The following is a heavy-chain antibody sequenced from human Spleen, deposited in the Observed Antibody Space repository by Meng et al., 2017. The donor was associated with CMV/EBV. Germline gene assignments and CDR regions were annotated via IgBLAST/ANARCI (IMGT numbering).Heavy chain of an antibody. CDR2: MNPNSGNT. V-gene: IGHV1-8*01. CDR3: ARVGFLEWPGVDY. J-gene: IGHJ4*02. Sequence: KASGYTFTSYDINWVRQATGQGLEWMGWMNPNSGNTGYAQKFQGRVTMTRNTSISTAYMELSSLRSEDTAVYYCARVGFLEWPGVDYWGQGTLVTVSS. D-gene: IGHD3-3*01. CDR1: GYTFTSYD.